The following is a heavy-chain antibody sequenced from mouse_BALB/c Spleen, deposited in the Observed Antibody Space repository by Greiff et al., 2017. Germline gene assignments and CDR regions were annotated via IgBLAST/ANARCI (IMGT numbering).Heavy chain of an antibody. D-gene: IGHD2-2*01. Sequence: VQLQQSGTVLARPGASVKMSCKASGYSFTSYWMHWVKQRPGQGLEWIGAIYPGNSDTSYNQKFKGKAKLTAVTSASTAYMELSSLTNEDSAVYYCTRGGYDGGYAMDYWGQGTSVTVSS. J-gene: IGHJ4*01. V-gene: IGHV1-5*01. CDR2: IYPGNSDT. CDR3: TRGGYDGGYAMDY. CDR1: GYSFTSYW.